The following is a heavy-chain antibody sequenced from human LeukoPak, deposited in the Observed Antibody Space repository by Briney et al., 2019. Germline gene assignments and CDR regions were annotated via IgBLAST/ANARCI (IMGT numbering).Heavy chain of an antibody. D-gene: IGHD3-22*01. CDR3: ARATYYYDSSGYYLGY. CDR2: IYSGGST. CDR1: GFTVSSNY. Sequence: GGSLRLSCAASGFTVSSNYMSWVRQAPGKGLEWVSVIYSGGSTYYADSVKGRFTISRDNSKNTLYLQMNSLRAGDTAVYYCARATYYYDSSGYYLGYWGQGTLVTVSS. J-gene: IGHJ4*02. V-gene: IGHV3-53*01.